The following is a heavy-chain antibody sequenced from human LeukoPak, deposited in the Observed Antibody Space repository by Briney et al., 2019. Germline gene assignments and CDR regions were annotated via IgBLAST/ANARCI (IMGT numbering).Heavy chain of an antibody. CDR3: TRRDCSGGSCYLDY. V-gene: IGHV3-73*01. J-gene: IGHJ4*02. D-gene: IGHD2-15*01. CDR2: IRSKANSYAT. CDR1: GFTFSGSA. Sequence: GGSLRLSCAASGFTFSGSAMHWVRQASGKGLEWVGRIRSKANSYATAYAASVKGRFTISRDDSKNTAYLQMNSLKTEDTAVSYCTRRDCSGGSCYLDYWGQGTLVTVSS.